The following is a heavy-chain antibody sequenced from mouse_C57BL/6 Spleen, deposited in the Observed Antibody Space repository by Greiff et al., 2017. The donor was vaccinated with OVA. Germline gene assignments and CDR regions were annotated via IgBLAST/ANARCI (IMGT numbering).Heavy chain of an antibody. V-gene: IGHV10-1*01. D-gene: IGHD2-10*01. CDR2: IRSKSNNYAT. CDR1: GFSFNTYA. J-gene: IGHJ2*01. Sequence: EVQLVESGGGLVQPKGSLKLSCAASGFSFNTYAMNWVRQAPGKGLEWVARIRSKSNNYATYYADSVKDRFTISRDDSESMLYLQMNNLKTEDTAMYYCVRHPYRGDFDYWGQGTTLTVSS. CDR3: VRHPYRGDFDY.